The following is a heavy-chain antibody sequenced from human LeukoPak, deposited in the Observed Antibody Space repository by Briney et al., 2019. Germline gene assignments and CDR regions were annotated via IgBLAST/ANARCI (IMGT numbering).Heavy chain of an antibody. J-gene: IGHJ4*02. D-gene: IGHD3-22*01. V-gene: IGHV3-74*01. CDR1: GFTFSDSW. Sequence: PGESLRLSCVASGFTFSDSWMHWVRQAPGKGLVWVSRIDGGGSNTPYADSVKGRFTISRDNTKSTLYLQMNSLRAEDTAAHYCARSYEGYYYDSSGYYYGTFDYWGQGTLVTVSS. CDR3: ARSYEGYYYDSSGYYYGTFDY. CDR2: IDGGGSNT.